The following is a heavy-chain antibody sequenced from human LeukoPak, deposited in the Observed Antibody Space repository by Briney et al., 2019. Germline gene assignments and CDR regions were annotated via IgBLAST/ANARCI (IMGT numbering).Heavy chain of an antibody. CDR2: IKQDGSEK. CDR1: GFTFSTYW. CDR3: ARDSAGNDY. D-gene: IGHD6-13*01. V-gene: IGHV3-7*01. Sequence: PEGSLRLPCAASGFTFSTYWMSWVRQAPGKGLEWVANIKQDGSEKYYVDSVKGRFTISRDNAKNSLYLQMNSLRAEDTAMYYCARDSAGNDYWGQGTLVTVSS. J-gene: IGHJ4*02.